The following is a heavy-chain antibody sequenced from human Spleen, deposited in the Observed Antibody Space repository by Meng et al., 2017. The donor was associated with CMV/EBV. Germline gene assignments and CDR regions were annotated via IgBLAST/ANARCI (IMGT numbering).Heavy chain of an antibody. CDR2: IKPNNGGT. V-gene: IGHV1-2*02. J-gene: IGHJ5*02. Sequence: ASVKVSCKASGYTFTGYYMHWVRQAPGQGLEWMGCIKPNNGGTNYAQKFQDRVTMTGDTSINTAYMELSNLRSDDTSVYYCATSRRSPWGQGTLVTSPQ. CDR1: GYTFTGYY. CDR3: ATSRRSP.